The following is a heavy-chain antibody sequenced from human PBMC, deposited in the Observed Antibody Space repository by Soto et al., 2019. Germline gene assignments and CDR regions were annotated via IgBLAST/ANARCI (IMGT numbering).Heavy chain of an antibody. CDR2: IIPIRGIA. Sequence: SVKVSCKASGGTFSSYTISWVRQAPGQRLEWMGRIIPIRGIANYAQKFQERVTITRDKSTSTAYMELSSLRSEDTAVYYCAAFDWTSYYYYMDVWGKGTTVTVSS. J-gene: IGHJ6*03. V-gene: IGHV1-69*02. CDR1: GGTFSSYT. CDR3: AAFDWTSYYYYMDV. D-gene: IGHD3-9*01.